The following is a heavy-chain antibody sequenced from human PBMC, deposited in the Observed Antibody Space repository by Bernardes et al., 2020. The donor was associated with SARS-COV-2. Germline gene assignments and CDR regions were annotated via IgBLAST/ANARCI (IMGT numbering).Heavy chain of an antibody. D-gene: IGHD2-21*02. CDR1: GLTFRDYY. CDR2: IPSSSPI. Sequence: GGSLRLSCAASGLTFRDYYMNWVRQAPGKGLEWVSSIPSSSPIYYADSVKGRFTISRDNAKNSLYLQMNSLRAEDTAVFYCAKDYCDSDCDFFDYWGQGTLVTVSS. CDR3: AKDYCDSDCDFFDY. J-gene: IGHJ4*02. V-gene: IGHV3-11*04.